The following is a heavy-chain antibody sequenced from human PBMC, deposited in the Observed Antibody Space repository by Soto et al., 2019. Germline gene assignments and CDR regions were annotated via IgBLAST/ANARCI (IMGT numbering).Heavy chain of an antibody. J-gene: IGHJ4*02. D-gene: IGHD3-10*01. Sequence: QVRLVQSGAEVKKPGASVKVSCKAFGYTFSNYGVAWVRQAPGQGLEWMGWISAHNGNTNYGKNLQDRLTMTTDTSTNTAYMELRSLTSDDTAVYYCARDIYYGSGNYIPFEYWGQGTLVTVSS. CDR1: GYTFSNYG. V-gene: IGHV1-18*01. CDR2: ISAHNGNT. CDR3: ARDIYYGSGNYIPFEY.